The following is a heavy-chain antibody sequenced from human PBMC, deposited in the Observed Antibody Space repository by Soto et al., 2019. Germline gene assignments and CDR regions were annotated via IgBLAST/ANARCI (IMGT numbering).Heavy chain of an antibody. J-gene: IGHJ4*02. CDR2: INAGNGHT. CDR1: GYTFTNYA. V-gene: IGHV1-3*01. D-gene: IGHD1-1*01. Sequence: QVQLVQSGTEVKKPGASVKLSCKASGYTFTNYAIHWVRQAPGQRLEWMVWINAGNGHTKYSQKLQGRVTVTRDPSATTAYMELSSLTSEDTAVYYCARGRWTQTTADYYLDFWGQGTLVTVSS. CDR3: ARGRWTQTTADYYLDF.